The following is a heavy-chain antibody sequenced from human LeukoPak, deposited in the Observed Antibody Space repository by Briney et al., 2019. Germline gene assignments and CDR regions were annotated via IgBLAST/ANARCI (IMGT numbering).Heavy chain of an antibody. CDR1: GFTFSNHA. CDR3: AKNVVVKRYIDY. CDR2: ISGSGRTT. D-gene: IGHD2-15*01. V-gene: IGHV3-23*01. J-gene: IGHJ4*02. Sequence: AGGSLRLSCAASGFTFSNHAMSWVRQTPGKGLQWVSVISGSGRTTEYADSVKGRFTISRDNSKNTLSLQMNSLRVEDTAIYYCAKNVVVKRYIDYWGQGTLVTFSS.